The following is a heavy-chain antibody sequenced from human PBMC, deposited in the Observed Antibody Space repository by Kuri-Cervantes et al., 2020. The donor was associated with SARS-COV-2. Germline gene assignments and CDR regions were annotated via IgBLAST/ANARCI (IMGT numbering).Heavy chain of an antibody. CDR1: GGNFSNYA. Sequence: SVKVSCKASGGNFSNYAITWVRQAPGQGLEWMGGIIPMFHRVNYAHKFKGRVTITADESTSTTYMEVSSLRSEDTALYYCARGLVVAAGVVDHYFGMDVWGQGTAVTGAS. V-gene: IGHV1-69*13. D-gene: IGHD2-15*01. J-gene: IGHJ6*02. CDR2: IIPMFHRV. CDR3: ARGLVVAAGVVDHYFGMDV.